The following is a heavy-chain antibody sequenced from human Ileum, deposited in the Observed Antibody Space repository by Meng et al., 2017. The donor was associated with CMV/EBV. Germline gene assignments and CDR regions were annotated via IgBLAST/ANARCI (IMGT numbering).Heavy chain of an antibody. D-gene: IGHD2-2*01. CDR3: ARSPNGYCSSTTCYQTYYFDY. CDR1: IYG. J-gene: IGHJ4*02. CDR2: ISTFNGNT. Sequence: IYGISGVRQAPGQGPEWMGWISTFNGNTIYAQSLQGRVAMTTDTSTSTAYMELRSLRSDDTAVYYCARSPNGYCSSTTCYQTYYFDYWGQGTLVTVS. V-gene: IGHV1-18*01.